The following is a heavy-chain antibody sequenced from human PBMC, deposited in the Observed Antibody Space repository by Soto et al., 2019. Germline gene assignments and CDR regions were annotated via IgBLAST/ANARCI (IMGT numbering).Heavy chain of an antibody. CDR1: GGSISSYY. J-gene: IGHJ4*02. CDR2: IYYSGST. V-gene: IGHV4-59*01. D-gene: IGHD3-10*01. CDR3: ASTYYYGSGSYLPTPFDY. Sequence: QVQLQESGPGLVKPSETLSLTCTVSGGSISSYYWSWIRQPPGKGLEWIGYIYYSGSTNYNPSLKSRVTISVDTSENQFSLKLSSVTAADTAVYYCASTYYYGSGSYLPTPFDYWGQGTLVTVSS.